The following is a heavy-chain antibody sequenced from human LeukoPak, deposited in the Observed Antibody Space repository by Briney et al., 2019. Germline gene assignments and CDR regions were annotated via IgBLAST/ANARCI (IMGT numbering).Heavy chain of an antibody. CDR3: ARHPFATPFDC. Sequence: PSETLSLTCTVSGGSISSYYWSWIRQPPGKGLEWVGYIYYSGDSNYNPSLKSRVAMSLDTSKNQVSLRLNSVTAADTAVYYCARHPFATPFDCWGRGTLVTVSS. CDR1: GGSISSYY. J-gene: IGHJ4*02. D-gene: IGHD2-15*01. CDR2: IYYSGDS. V-gene: IGHV4-59*08.